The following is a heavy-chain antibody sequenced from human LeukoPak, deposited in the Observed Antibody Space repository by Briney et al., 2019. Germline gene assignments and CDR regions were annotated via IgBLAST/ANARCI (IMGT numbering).Heavy chain of an antibody. V-gene: IGHV3-30*02. CDR1: GFTFSSYG. D-gene: IGHD6-6*01. J-gene: IGHJ6*03. CDR3: AKRPVYYYYMDV. CDR2: IRYDGSNK. Sequence: GGSLRLSCAASGFTFSSYGMHWVRQAPGKGLEWVAFIRYDGSNKYYADSVKGRFTISRDNSKNTLYLQMNSLRAEDTAVYYCAKRPVYYYYMDVWGKGTTDTVSS.